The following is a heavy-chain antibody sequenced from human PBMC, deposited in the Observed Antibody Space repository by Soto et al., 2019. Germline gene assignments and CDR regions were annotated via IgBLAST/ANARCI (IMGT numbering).Heavy chain of an antibody. CDR2: ISWNSGKI. D-gene: IGHD2-21*02. J-gene: IGHJ6*02. CDR1: GFTFDDYA. V-gene: IGHV3-9*01. Sequence: GGSLRLSCAASGFTFDDYAMHWVRQAPGKGLEWVSGISWNSGKIGYADSVKGRFAISRDNDRNSLYLQLNSLRVEDTALYYCAKVVTSDKMRWLAGMDVWGQGTTVTVSS. CDR3: AKVVTSDKMRWLAGMDV.